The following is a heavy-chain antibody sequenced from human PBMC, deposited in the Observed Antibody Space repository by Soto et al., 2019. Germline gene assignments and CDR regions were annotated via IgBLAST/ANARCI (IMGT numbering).Heavy chain of an antibody. CDR2: ISGSGGST. CDR1: GFTFSSYA. CDR3: AKDSMAKAYYYYGMDV. D-gene: IGHD2-8*01. V-gene: IGHV3-23*01. J-gene: IGHJ6*02. Sequence: PGGSLRLSCAASGFTFSSYAMSWVRQAPGKGLEWVSAISGSGGSTYYADSVKGRFTISRDNSKNTLYLQMNSLRAEDTAVYYCAKDSMAKAYYYYGMDVWGQGTTVTVSS.